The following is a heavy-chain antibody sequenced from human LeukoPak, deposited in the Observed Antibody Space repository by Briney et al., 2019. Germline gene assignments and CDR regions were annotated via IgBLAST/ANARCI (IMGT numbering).Heavy chain of an antibody. J-gene: IGHJ3*02. CDR3: ARGRAVVGATIDAFDI. Sequence: SETLSLTCTVSGGSISSGGYYWSCIRQPPGKGLECIGYIYHSGSTYYNPSLKSRVTISVDRSKNQFSLKLSSVTAADTAVYYCARGRAVVGATIDAFDIWGQGTMVTVSS. D-gene: IGHD1-26*01. CDR1: GGSISSGGYY. V-gene: IGHV4-30-2*01. CDR2: IYHSGST.